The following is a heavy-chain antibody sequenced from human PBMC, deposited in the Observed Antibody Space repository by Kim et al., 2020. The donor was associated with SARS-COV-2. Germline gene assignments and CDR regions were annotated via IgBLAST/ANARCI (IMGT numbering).Heavy chain of an antibody. CDR1: GGSISIYY. J-gene: IGHJ5*02. CDR2: FYNSGST. V-gene: IGHV4-59*01. Sequence: SETLSLTCDISGGSISIYYWSWVRQPPGKGLERIGYFYNSGSTDYNPSLKSRATISADTSKNQVSLRLSSVTAADTALYYCVRDRELGSWGRGMLVTVAS. CDR3: VRDRELGS. D-gene: IGHD3-10*01.